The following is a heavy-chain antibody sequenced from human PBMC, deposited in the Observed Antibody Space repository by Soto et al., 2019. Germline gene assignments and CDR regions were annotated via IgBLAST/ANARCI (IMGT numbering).Heavy chain of an antibody. V-gene: IGHV1-2*04. CDR2: INPNSGGT. Sequence: VSVKVSCKASGYTFTGYYIHWVRQAPGQGLEWMGWINPNSGGTNYAQMFHGWVTMTRDTSISTAYMELSRLRSDDTAVYYCARGNNWNPPLYMDVWGKGTTVTVSS. CDR3: ARGNNWNPPLYMDV. D-gene: IGHD1-20*01. J-gene: IGHJ6*03. CDR1: GYTFTGYY.